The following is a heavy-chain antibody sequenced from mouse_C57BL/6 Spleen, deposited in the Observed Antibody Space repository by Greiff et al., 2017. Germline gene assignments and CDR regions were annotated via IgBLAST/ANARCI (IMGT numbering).Heavy chain of an antibody. CDR1: GYSITSGYY. CDR2: ISYDGSN. D-gene: IGHD2-4*01. CDR3: ARDWDYGPWFAY. J-gene: IGHJ3*01. Sequence: EVQLQESGPGLVKPSQSLSLTCSVTGYSITSGYYWNWIRQFPGNKLEWMGYISYDGSNNYNPSLKNRISITRDTSKNQFFLKLNSVTTEDTATYYCARDWDYGPWFAYWGQGTLVTVSA. V-gene: IGHV3-6*01.